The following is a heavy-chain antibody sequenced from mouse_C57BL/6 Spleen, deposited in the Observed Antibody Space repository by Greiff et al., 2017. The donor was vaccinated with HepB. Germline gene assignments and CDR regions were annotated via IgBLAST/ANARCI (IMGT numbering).Heavy chain of an antibody. CDR1: GYTFTEYT. J-gene: IGHJ4*01. Sequence: VQGVESGAELVKPGASVKLSCKASGYTFTEYTIHWVKQRSGQGLEWIGWFYPGSGSIKYNEKFKDKATLTADKSSSTVYMELSRLTSEDSAVYFCARHDLWDGGDYAMDYWGQGTSVTVSS. CDR3: ARHDLWDGGDYAMDY. D-gene: IGHD4-1*01. V-gene: IGHV1-62-2*01. CDR2: FYPGSGSI.